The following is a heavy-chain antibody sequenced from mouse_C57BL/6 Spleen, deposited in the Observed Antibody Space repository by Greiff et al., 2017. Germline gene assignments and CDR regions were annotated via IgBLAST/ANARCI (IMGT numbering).Heavy chain of an antibody. CDR1: GYTFTDYY. V-gene: IGHV1-26*01. J-gene: IGHJ2*01. D-gene: IGHD2-12*01. CDR3: ARVLLYDTLDY. Sequence: EVQLQQSGPELVKPGASVKISCKASGYTFTDYYMNWVKQSHGKSLEWIGDINPNNGGTSYNQKFKGKATLTVDKSSSTAYMELRSLTSEDSAVYYCARVLLYDTLDYWGQGTTRTVSS. CDR2: INPNNGGT.